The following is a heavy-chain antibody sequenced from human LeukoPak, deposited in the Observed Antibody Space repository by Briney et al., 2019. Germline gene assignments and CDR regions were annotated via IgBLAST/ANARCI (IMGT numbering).Heavy chain of an antibody. J-gene: IGHJ4*02. CDR1: GFTFSRYW. CDR2: SNSDGSST. V-gene: IGHV3-74*01. D-gene: IGHD3-9*01. CDR3: AKSRYFDWLLDY. Sequence: GGSLRLSCVASGFTFSRYWMHWVRQAPGKGLVWVSRSNSDGSSTNYADSVKGRFTISRDNAKNTLYLQMNSLRAEDTAVYYCAKSRYFDWLLDYWGQGTLVTVSS.